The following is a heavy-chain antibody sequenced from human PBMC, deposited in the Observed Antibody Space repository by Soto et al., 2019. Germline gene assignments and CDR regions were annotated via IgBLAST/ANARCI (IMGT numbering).Heavy chain of an antibody. J-gene: IGHJ4*02. D-gene: IGHD4-17*01. CDR2: TYSSGST. V-gene: IGHV4-31*03. CDR3: ARDRHGDEIDY. CDR1: GASISSGTYY. Sequence: QVQLQESGPGLVKPSQTLSLTCTVSGASISSGTYYWTWIRQHPGKGLEWIGYTYSSGSTYYNPSLKSRLTMSVDTSNNQFSLKLSSVTAADTAVYFCARDRHGDEIDYWGQGTLVTVSS.